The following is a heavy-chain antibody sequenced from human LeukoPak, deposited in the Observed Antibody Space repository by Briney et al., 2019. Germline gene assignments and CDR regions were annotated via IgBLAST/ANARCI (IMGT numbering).Heavy chain of an antibody. V-gene: IGHV3-30*18. J-gene: IGHJ4*02. CDR3: AKDPSPGGSSWFQ. D-gene: IGHD6-13*01. CDR1: GFTFSSYG. Sequence: PGGSLRLSCAASGFTFSSYGMHWVRQAPGKGLEWVAVISYDGSNKYYADSVKGRFTISRDNSKNTLYLQMNSLRAEDTAVYYCAKDPSPGGSSWFQWGQGTLVTVSS. CDR2: ISYDGSNK.